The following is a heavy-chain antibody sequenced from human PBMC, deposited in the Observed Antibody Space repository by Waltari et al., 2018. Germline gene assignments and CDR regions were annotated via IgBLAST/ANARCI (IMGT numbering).Heavy chain of an antibody. V-gene: IGHV1-2*06. D-gene: IGHD6-19*01. Sequence: QVQLVQSGAEVKKPGASAKVSCKASGYTFTGYYMHWVRQAPGQGLEWMGRIHPNSGGTNYAQKFQGRVTMTSDTSISTAYMELSRLRSDDTAVYYCARAYHRSRELAVAVGRLDYWGQGTLVTVSS. CDR3: ARAYHRSRELAVAVGRLDY. CDR2: IHPNSGGT. CDR1: GYTFTGYY. J-gene: IGHJ4*02.